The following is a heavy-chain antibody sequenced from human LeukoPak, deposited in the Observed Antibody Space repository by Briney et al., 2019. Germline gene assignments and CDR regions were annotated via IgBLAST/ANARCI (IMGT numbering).Heavy chain of an antibody. CDR2: INPSGGST. D-gene: IGHD3-9*01. Sequence: RASVKVSCKASGYTFTSYYMHWVRQAPGQGLEWMGIINPSGGSTSYAQKFQGRVTMTRDTSISTAYMELSRLRSDDTAVYYCARAGHYDILTGAYYYYYYMDVWGKGTTVTVSS. V-gene: IGHV1-46*01. CDR1: GYTFTSYY. CDR3: ARAGHYDILTGAYYYYYYMDV. J-gene: IGHJ6*03.